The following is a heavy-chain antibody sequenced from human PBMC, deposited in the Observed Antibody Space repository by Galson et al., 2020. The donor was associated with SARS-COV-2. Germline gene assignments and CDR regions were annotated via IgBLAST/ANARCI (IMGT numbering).Heavy chain of an antibody. CDR1: GFPFSSYS. CDR2: ITTTSDSI. V-gene: IGHV3-21*01. J-gene: IGHJ4*02. Sequence: GESLKISCAASGFPFSSYSMNWVRQAPGKGLEWVSSITTTSDSIYYADSVKGRFTISRDNAKNSLYLQMNSLRAEDTAVYYCARVRCSGGSCHVDYWGQGTLVTVSS. D-gene: IGHD2-15*01. CDR3: ARVRCSGGSCHVDY.